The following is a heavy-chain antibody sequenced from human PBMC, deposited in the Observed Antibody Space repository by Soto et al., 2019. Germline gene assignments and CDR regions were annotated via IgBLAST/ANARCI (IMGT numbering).Heavy chain of an antibody. CDR1: GFAFSSYA. V-gene: IGHV3-23*01. CDR3: AKVTSRGSGYSYGKSDY. CDR2: INDVGYST. J-gene: IGHJ4*02. D-gene: IGHD5-18*01. Sequence: GGSLRLSCAASGFAFSSYAMNWVRQAPGKGLQWVSAINDVGYSTYYADSVKGRFTISRDNSKNTLYLQMSSLRAEDTAVYFCAKVTSRGSGYSYGKSDYWGQGTPVTVSS.